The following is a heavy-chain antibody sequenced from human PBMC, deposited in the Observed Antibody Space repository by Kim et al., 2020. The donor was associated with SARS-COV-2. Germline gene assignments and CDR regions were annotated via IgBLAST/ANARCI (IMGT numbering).Heavy chain of an antibody. CDR2: IYYSGST. CDR3: ARGTLTGYYSYYFDY. Sequence: SETLSLTCTVSGGSISSYYWSWIRQPPGKGLEWIGYIYYSGSTNYNPSLKSRVTISVDTSKNQFSLKLSSVTAADTAVYYCARGTLTGYYSYYFDYWGQGTLVTVSS. J-gene: IGHJ4*02. D-gene: IGHD3-9*01. V-gene: IGHV4-59*01. CDR1: GGSISSYY.